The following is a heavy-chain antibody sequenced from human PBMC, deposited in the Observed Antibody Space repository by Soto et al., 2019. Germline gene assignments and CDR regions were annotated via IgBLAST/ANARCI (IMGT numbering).Heavy chain of an antibody. Sequence: GGSLRLSCAASGFTFSSYAMSWVRQAPGKGLEWVSAISGSGGSTYYADSVKGRFTISRDNSKNTLYLQMNSLRAEDTAVYYCAKDTGFDYYDSSGYYYFWGQGTLVTVSS. V-gene: IGHV3-23*01. CDR2: ISGSGGST. CDR3: AKDTGFDYYDSSGYYYF. J-gene: IGHJ4*02. D-gene: IGHD3-22*01. CDR1: GFTFSSYA.